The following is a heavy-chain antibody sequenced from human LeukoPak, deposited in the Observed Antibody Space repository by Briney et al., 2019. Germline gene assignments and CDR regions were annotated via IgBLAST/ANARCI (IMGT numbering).Heavy chain of an antibody. CDR1: GFTFRKYA. D-gene: IGHD3-22*01. CDR2: ISVSGGST. V-gene: IGHV3-23*01. Sequence: GGSLRLSCAASGFTFRKYAMTWVRQAPGKGLEWVSGISVSGGSTNYADSVKGRFTISRDNSNNTLYLQMNSLRAADTAVYYFAKSNYFYSGVYYFFDYWGQGTLVTVSS. CDR3: AKSNYFYSGVYYFFDY. J-gene: IGHJ4*02.